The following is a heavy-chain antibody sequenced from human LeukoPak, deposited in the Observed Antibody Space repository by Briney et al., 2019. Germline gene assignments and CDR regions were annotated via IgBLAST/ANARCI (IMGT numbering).Heavy chain of an antibody. CDR1: GGTFSSYA. Sequence: SVKVSCKASGGTFSSYAISWVRQAPGQGLEWMGRIIPIFGIANYAQKFQGRVTITADKSTSTAYMELSSLRSGDTAVYYFARSRPYSSSSCAWFDPWGQGTLVTVSS. D-gene: IGHD6-6*01. CDR3: ARSRPYSSSSCAWFDP. V-gene: IGHV1-69*04. CDR2: IIPIFGIA. J-gene: IGHJ5*02.